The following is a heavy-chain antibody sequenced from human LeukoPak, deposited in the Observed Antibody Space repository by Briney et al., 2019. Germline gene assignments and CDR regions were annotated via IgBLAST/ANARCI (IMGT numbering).Heavy chain of an antibody. V-gene: IGHV3-30-3*01. CDR1: GFTFSNYA. J-gene: IGHJ3*02. Sequence: PGGSLRLSCAASGFTFSNYAMHWVRQAPGKGLEWVAVISYDGSNKYYADSVKGRFTISRDNSKNTLYLQMNSLRAEDTAVYYCARGTFYGSGSYFAFDIWGQGTMVSVSS. CDR3: ARGTFYGSGSYFAFDI. CDR2: ISYDGSNK. D-gene: IGHD3-10*01.